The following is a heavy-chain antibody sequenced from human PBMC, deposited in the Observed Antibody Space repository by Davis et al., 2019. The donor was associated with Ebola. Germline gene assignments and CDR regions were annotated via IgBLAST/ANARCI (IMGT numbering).Heavy chain of an antibody. Sequence: GGSLRLSCAASGFTFSSYAMSWVRQTPGKGLEWVSAITGSGSLTGYADSVKGRFTISRDNAKNSLYLQMNSLRAEDTAVYYCARLSGDSGYDADYWGQGTLVTVSS. CDR1: GFTFSSYA. CDR3: ARLSGDSGYDADY. CDR2: ITGSGSLT. D-gene: IGHD5-12*01. V-gene: IGHV3-21*01. J-gene: IGHJ4*02.